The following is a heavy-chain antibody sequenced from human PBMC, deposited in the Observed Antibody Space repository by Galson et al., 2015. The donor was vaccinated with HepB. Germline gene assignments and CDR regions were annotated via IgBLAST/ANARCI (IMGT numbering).Heavy chain of an antibody. J-gene: IGHJ4*02. CDR2: IYSGTST. Sequence: SLRLSCAASGFTVSSNYMSWVRQAPGKGLEWVSVIYSGTSTYYADSVKGRFTISRDNPKNTLYLQMNSLRAEDTAVYYCARAVQRGVIILWGQGTLVTVSS. CDR3: ARAVQRGVIIL. CDR1: GFTVSSNY. D-gene: IGHD3-10*01. V-gene: IGHV3-66*01.